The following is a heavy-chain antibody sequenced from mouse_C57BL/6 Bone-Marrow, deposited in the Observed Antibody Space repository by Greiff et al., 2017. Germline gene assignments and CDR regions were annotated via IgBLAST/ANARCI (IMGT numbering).Heavy chain of an antibody. CDR2: ILPGSGSS. V-gene: IGHV1-9*01. Sequence: QVQLQQSGAELMKPGASVKISCKATGYTFTGYWIEWVKQRPGHGLAWIGEILPGSGSSTYNEKLKGKATFTADTSSNTVYMQLSRLTTEDSAIYYCARNTSTTVVAMDYWGQGTTLTVSS. J-gene: IGHJ2*01. CDR1: GYTFTGYW. D-gene: IGHD1-1*01. CDR3: ARNTSTTVVAMDY.